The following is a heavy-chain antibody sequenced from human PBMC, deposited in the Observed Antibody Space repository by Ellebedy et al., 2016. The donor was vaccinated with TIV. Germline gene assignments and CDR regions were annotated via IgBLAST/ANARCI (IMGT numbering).Heavy chain of an antibody. D-gene: IGHD3-3*01. CDR3: VRLGVVIRGYYFDY. Sequence: GESLKISCSASGFTFSSYGMHWVRQAPGKGLEYVSAISSNGGSTYYADSVKGRFTISRDNSKNTLYLQMSSLRPEDTAVYYCVRLGVVIRGYYFDYWGQGTLVTVSS. V-gene: IGHV3-64D*06. J-gene: IGHJ4*02. CDR2: ISSNGGST. CDR1: GFTFSSYG.